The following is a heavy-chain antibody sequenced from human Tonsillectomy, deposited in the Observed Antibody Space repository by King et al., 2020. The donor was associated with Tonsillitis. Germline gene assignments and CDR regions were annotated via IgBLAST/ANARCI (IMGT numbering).Heavy chain of an antibody. CDR1: GFTFSSHW. CDR2: INSDGSST. CDR3: ARDLWELLPWFDP. D-gene: IGHD1-26*01. Sequence: VQLVESGGGLVQPGGSLRLSCAASGFTFSSHWMHWVRQAPGKGLVGVSRINSDGSSTSYADSVKGRFTISRDNAKNTLYLQMNSLRAEDTAVYYCARDLWELLPWFDPWGQGTLVTVSS. V-gene: IGHV3-74*01. J-gene: IGHJ5*02.